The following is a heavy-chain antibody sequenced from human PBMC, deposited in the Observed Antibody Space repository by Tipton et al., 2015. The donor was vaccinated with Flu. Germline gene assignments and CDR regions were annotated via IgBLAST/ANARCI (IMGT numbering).Heavy chain of an antibody. CDR2: TYFRSKWYT. V-gene: IGHV6-1*01. CDR1: GDSVSSDSAA. D-gene: IGHD1-1*01. Sequence: GLVKPSQTLSLTCAISGDSVSSDSAAWNWIRQSPSRGLEWLGRTYFRSKWYTEYAASVKSRIIINPDTPKNQFSLQLNSVTPEDTGFYYCGTWRYDHWGQGTLVTVSA. J-gene: IGHJ4*02. CDR3: GTWRYDH.